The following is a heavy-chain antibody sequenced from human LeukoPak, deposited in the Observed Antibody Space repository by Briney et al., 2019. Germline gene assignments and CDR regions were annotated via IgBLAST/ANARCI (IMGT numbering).Heavy chain of an antibody. Sequence: ASVKISCKASGYIFTNYYIHWVRQAPGQGLEWMGIINPSGGSTSYAQKFQGRVTMTRDTSTSTVYMELSSLRSEDTAVYYCAREASSGLIGTSEYYFDYWGQGTLVTVSS. CDR1: GYIFTNYY. J-gene: IGHJ4*02. CDR3: AREASSGLIGTSEYYFDY. CDR2: INPSGGST. V-gene: IGHV1-46*01. D-gene: IGHD6-19*01.